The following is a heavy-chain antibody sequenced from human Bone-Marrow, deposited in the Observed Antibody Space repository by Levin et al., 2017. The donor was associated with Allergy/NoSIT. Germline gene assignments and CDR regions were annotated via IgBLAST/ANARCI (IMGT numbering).Heavy chain of an antibody. CDR1: GGSITSRTYF. Sequence: SETLSLTCSVSGGSITSRTYFWGWIRQSPHKGLEWIGSISSGGAAFYNPSLKSRVSISVDTSRNQFSLKLNSVTAADTAVYFCAREQSSDSEHDEGYFDYWGQGTLVTVSS. CDR2: ISSGGAA. J-gene: IGHJ4*02. D-gene: IGHD3-10*01. CDR3: AREQSSDSEHDEGYFDY. V-gene: IGHV4-39*07.